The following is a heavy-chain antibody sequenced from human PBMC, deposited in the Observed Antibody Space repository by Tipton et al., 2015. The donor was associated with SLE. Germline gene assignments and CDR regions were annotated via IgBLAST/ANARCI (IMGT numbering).Heavy chain of an antibody. D-gene: IGHD3-3*01. Sequence: TLSLTCFASNDSLTNDYYWGWLRQPPGKGLEWIGSFHHSGTSFYTPSLKSRVTLLLDMSSNEFSLKLFSVTAADTAVYYCARSQSLKVFGVSIPGFMDVWGKGTTVIVSS. J-gene: IGHJ6*03. V-gene: IGHV4-38-2*01. CDR1: NDSLTNDYY. CDR3: ARSQSLKVFGVSIPGFMDV. CDR2: FHHSGTS.